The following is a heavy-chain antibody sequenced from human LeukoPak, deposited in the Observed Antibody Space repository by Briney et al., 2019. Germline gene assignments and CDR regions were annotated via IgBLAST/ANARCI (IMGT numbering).Heavy chain of an antibody. J-gene: IGHJ1*01. CDR2: IKSDGST. V-gene: IGHV3-74*01. D-gene: IGHD3-22*01. CDR3: ARAPSEIGGYYPEYFRH. CDR1: GFTFSSYW. Sequence: GGSLRLSCAASGFTFSSYWMHWARQAPGRGLVWVSRIKSDGSTNYADSVKGRFTISRDNAKNTVSLQMNSLRAEDTGVYYCARAPSEIGGYYPEYFRHWGQGTLVTVSS.